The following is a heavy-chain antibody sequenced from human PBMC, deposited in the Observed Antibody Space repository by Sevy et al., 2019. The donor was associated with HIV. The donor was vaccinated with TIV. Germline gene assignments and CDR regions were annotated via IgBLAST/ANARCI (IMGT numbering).Heavy chain of an antibody. J-gene: IGHJ6*02. V-gene: IGHV3-11*01. CDR3: AGDMYEFWSGLNSYGMDD. CDR2: ISSSGSNI. D-gene: IGHD3-3*01. CDR1: GFTFSDYY. Sequence: GGSLRLSCAASGFTFSDYYMSWIRQAPGKGLEWVSYISSSGSNIYYADSVKGRFTISSDKAKNSLYLQMNSLRAEDTTVYYCAGDMYEFWSGLNSYGMDDWGQGTTVTVSS.